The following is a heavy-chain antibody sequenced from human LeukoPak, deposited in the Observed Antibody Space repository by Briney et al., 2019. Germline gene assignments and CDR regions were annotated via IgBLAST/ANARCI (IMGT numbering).Heavy chain of an antibody. CDR2: INANNGET. J-gene: IGHJ4*02. CDR3: SRDSTSGAVVDFNY. D-gene: IGHD3-16*01. CDR1: GYSFTTFS. V-gene: IGHV1-18*01. Sequence: ASVKVSCKTSGYSFTTFSIARVRQAPGQGLEWMGWINANNGETHYAQKFHDRVTMTTDTSTNTAYMELRGLKSDDSAMYYCSRDSTSGAVVDFNYWGQGTLVTVSS.